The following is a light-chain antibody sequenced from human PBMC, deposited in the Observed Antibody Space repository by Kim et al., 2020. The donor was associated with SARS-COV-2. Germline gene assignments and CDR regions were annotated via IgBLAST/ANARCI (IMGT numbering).Light chain of an antibody. CDR2: GAS. CDR3: QQYDNLPLT. CDR1: QDISHS. Sequence: EIQMTQSPSSLSSSVGDRVTITCQASQDISHSLNWFQQKPGKAPKLLIYGASNLETGVPSRFSGSGSGTAFSFTISGLQPEDAATYYCQQYDNLPLTFGGGTKVDIK. J-gene: IGKJ4*01. V-gene: IGKV1-33*01.